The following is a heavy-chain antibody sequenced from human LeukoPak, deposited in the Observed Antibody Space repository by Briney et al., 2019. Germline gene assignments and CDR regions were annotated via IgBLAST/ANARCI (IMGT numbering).Heavy chain of an antibody. V-gene: IGHV3-33*01. J-gene: IGHJ3*02. CDR1: GFTFSSYG. CDR2: IWYDGSNK. CDR3: ARIGSSGWVSGSAFDI. D-gene: IGHD6-19*01. Sequence: GRSLRLSCAASGFTFSSYGVHWVRQAPGKGLEWVAVIWYDGSNKYYADSVKGRFTISRDNSKNTLYLQMNSLRAEDTAVYYCARIGSSGWVSGSAFDIWGQGTMVTVSS.